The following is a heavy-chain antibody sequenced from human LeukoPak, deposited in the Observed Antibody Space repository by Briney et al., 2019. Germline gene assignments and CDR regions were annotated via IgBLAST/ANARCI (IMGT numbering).Heavy chain of an antibody. CDR2: IYYSGST. V-gene: IGHV4-30-4*08. J-gene: IGHJ5*02. D-gene: IGHD1-26*01. CDR3: ASAVLGINWFDP. CDR1: GGSISSGDYY. Sequence: SETLSLTCTVSGGSISSGDYYWSWIRQPPGKGLVWIGYIYYSGSTYYNPSLKSRVTISVDTSKNQFSLKLSSVTAADTAVYYCASAVLGINWFDPWGPGTLVTVSS.